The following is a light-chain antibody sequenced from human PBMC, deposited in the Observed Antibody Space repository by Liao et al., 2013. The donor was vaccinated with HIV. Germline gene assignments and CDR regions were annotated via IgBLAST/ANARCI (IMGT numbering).Light chain of an antibody. CDR2: HDT. Sequence: SYVLTQPSSLSVAPGKTARMTCGGNSIGSKSVHWYQQKPGQAPVLVISHDTDRPSGIPERFSGSNSGNTATLTISRVEAGDEADYFCQVWDAGTDHDVFGTGTKVTVL. CDR3: QVWDAGTDHDV. CDR1: SIGSKS. J-gene: IGLJ1*01. V-gene: IGLV3-21*01.